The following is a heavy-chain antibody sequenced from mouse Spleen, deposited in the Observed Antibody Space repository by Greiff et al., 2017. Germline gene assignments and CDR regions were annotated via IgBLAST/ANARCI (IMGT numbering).Heavy chain of an antibody. D-gene: IGHD2-4*01. Sequence: QVQLKQSGAELMKPGASVKLSCKATGYTFTGYWIEWVKQRPGHGLEWIGEILPGSGSTNYNEKFKGKATFTADTSSNTAYMQLSSLTTEDSAIYYCAKGIYYDYDGYFDVWGTGTTVTVSS. CDR1: GYTFTGYW. J-gene: IGHJ1*03. CDR2: ILPGSGST. CDR3: AKGIYYDYDGYFDV. V-gene: IGHV1-9*01.